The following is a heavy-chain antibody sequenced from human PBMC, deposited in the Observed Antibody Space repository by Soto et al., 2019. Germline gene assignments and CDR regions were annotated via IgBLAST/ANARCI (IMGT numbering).Heavy chain of an antibody. J-gene: IGHJ4*02. CDR2: IFYTGST. Sequence: PSETLSLTCTVSGGSIISTTYYWAWIRQPPGEGLEWIGTIFYTGSTYHNPSLTSRLTISVDTSKNQFSLKLSSVTATDTAVYYCATRGLNGDPFDYWGQGTLVTVSS. CDR3: ATRGLNGDPFDY. V-gene: IGHV4-39*01. D-gene: IGHD4-17*01. CDR1: GGSIISTTYY.